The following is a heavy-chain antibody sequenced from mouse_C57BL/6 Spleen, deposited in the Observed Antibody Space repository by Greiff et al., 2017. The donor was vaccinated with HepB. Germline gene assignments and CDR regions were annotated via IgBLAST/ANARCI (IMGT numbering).Heavy chain of an antibody. CDR2: IDPSDSYT. Sequence: QVQLQQPGAELVMPGASVKLSCKASGYTFTSYWMHWVKQRPGQGLEWIGEIDPSDSYTNYNQKFKGKSTLTVDKSSSTAYMQLSSLTSEDSAVYYGARRGVVADYWGQGTTLTVSS. J-gene: IGHJ2*01. V-gene: IGHV1-69*01. CDR1: GYTFTSYW. CDR3: ARRGVVADY. D-gene: IGHD1-1*01.